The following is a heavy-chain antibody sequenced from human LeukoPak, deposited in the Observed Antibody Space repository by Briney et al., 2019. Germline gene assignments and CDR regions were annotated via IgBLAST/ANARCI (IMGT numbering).Heavy chain of an antibody. Sequence: ASVKVSCKASGYTFTSYGISWVRQAPGQGLEWMGWISAYNGNTNYAQKLQGRATMTTDTSMSTAYMELSRLTSDDTAVYYCARAGGRSWFDPWGQGTLVTVSS. V-gene: IGHV1-18*01. CDR1: GYTFTSYG. J-gene: IGHJ5*02. CDR3: ARAGGRSWFDP. CDR2: ISAYNGNT.